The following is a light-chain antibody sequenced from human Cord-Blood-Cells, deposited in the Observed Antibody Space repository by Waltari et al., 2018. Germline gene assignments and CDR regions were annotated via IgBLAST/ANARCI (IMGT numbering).Light chain of an antibody. CDR1: RLRSNH. V-gene: IGLV3-19*01. CDR3: NSRDSSGNHLV. J-gene: IGLJ2*01. CDR2: GKN. Sequence: SSELTQDPAVSVALGQTVRITCQGDRLRSNHASWYQQKPGQAPVLVIYGKNNRPSGIPDRFSGSSSGNTASLTITGAQAEDEADYYCNSRDSSGNHLVFGGGTKLTVL.